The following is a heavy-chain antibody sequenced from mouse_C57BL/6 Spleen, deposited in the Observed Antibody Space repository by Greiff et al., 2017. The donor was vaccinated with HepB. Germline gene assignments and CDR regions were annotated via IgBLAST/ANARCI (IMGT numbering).Heavy chain of an antibody. V-gene: IGHV3-6*01. CDR1: GYSITSGYY. Sequence: EVKLLESGPGLVKPSQSLSLTCSVTGYSITSGYYWNWIRQFPGNKLEWMGYISYDGSNNYNPSLKNRISITRDTSKNQFFLKLHSVTTEDTATYYCAYSNSYYYAMDYWGQGTSVTVSS. J-gene: IGHJ4*01. CDR3: AYSNSYYYAMDY. D-gene: IGHD2-5*01. CDR2: ISYDGSN.